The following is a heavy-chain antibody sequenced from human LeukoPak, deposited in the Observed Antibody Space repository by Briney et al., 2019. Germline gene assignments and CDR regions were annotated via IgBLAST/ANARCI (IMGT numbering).Heavy chain of an antibody. J-gene: IGHJ4*02. CDR1: GGSVSSGSYY. CDR2: NYYSGST. D-gene: IGHD3-9*01. V-gene: IGHV4-61*01. CDR3: ARGGFDILTGYYFNY. Sequence: PSETPSLTCTVSGGSVSSGSYYWSWIRQPLGKGLEWIGYNYYSGSTNYNPSLKSRVTISVDTSKNQFSLKLSSVTAADTAVYYCARGGFDILTGYYFNYWGQGTLVTVSS.